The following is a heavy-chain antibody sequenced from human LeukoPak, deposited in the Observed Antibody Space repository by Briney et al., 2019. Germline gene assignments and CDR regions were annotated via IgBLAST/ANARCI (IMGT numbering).Heavy chain of an antibody. D-gene: IGHD2-2*01. CDR1: GYTFTGYH. Sequence: ASVKVSCKAPGYTFTGYHMHWVRQAPGQGLEWMGRINPNSGGTNYALKFRGRVTMTRDTSISTAYMELSRLRSDDTAVYYCARDLRYCSSTSCPSKDAFDIWGQGTMVTVSS. V-gene: IGHV1-2*06. CDR3: ARDLRYCSSTSCPSKDAFDI. CDR2: INPNSGGT. J-gene: IGHJ3*02.